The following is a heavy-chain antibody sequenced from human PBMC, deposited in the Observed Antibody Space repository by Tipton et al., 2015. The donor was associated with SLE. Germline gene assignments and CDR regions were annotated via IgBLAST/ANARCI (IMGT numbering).Heavy chain of an antibody. Sequence: TLSLTCTVSGGSISGYYWSWIRQPAGKGLEWIGRVYASGSANHNPSLKSRVTISVDTSKNQFSLKLSSVTAADTAVYYCARVYGYGSLYYFDNWGQGTLVTVSS. V-gene: IGHV4-4*07. CDR2: VYASGSA. CDR3: ARVYGYGSLYYFDN. J-gene: IGHJ4*02. D-gene: IGHD5-18*01. CDR1: GGSISGYY.